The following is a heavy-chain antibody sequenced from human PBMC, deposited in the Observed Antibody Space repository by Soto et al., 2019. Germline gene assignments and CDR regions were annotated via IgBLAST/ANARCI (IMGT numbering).Heavy chain of an antibody. CDR1: GFTFSSYS. J-gene: IGHJ4*02. CDR3: ASSSRPYDSSGYYGY. V-gene: IGHV3-21*01. CDR2: ISSSSSYI. D-gene: IGHD3-22*01. Sequence: GGSLRLSCAASGFTFSSYSMNWVRQAPGKGLEWVSSISSSSSYIYYADSVKGRFTISRDNAKNSLYLQMNSLRAEDTAVYYCASSSRPYDSSGYYGYWGQGTLVTVSS.